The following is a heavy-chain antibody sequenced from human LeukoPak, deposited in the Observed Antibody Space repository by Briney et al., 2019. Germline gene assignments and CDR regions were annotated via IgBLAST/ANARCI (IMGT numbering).Heavy chain of an antibody. Sequence: PGGSLRLSCAASGFTFDDYGMSWVRQAPGKGLEWVSGINWNGGNTGYADSVKGRFTNSRDNAKNSLYLQMNSLRAEDTALYYCARAYSGYENYYYYYYMDVWGKGTTVTVSS. CDR2: INWNGGNT. D-gene: IGHD5-12*01. V-gene: IGHV3-20*04. CDR1: GFTFDDYG. CDR3: ARAYSGYENYYYYYYMDV. J-gene: IGHJ6*03.